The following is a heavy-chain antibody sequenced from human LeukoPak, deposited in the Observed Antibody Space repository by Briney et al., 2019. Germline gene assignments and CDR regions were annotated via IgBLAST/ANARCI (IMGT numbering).Heavy chain of an antibody. J-gene: IGHJ4*02. V-gene: IGHV3-23*01. D-gene: IGHD6-6*01. CDR3: AKKGVYSSSVFHFDY. CDR1: GFTFSSYA. CDR2: ISGSGGST. Sequence: GGSLRLSCAASGFTFSSYAMSWVRQAPGKGLEWVSAISGSGGSTYYADSVKGRFTISRDNSKNTLYLQMNSLRAEDTAVYYCAKKGVYSSSVFHFDYWGQGTLVTVSS.